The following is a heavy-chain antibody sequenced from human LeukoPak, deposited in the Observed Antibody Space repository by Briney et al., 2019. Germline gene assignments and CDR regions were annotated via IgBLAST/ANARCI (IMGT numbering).Heavy chain of an antibody. J-gene: IGHJ3*02. D-gene: IGHD3-10*01. CDR3: ATVTRDAFDI. CDR2: INHSGST. V-gene: IGHV4-34*01. Sequence: SETLSLTCAVYGGSFSGYYWSWIRQPPGKGLEWIGEINHSGSTNYNPSLKSRVTISVDTSKNQLSLKLSSVTAADTAVYYCATVTRDAFDIWGQGTMVTVSS. CDR1: GGSFSGYY.